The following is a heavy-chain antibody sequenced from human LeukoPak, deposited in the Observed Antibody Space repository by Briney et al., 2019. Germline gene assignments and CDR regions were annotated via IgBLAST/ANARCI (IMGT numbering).Heavy chain of an antibody. V-gene: IGHV4-59*01. CDR1: GVSISSYC. J-gene: IGHJ5*02. D-gene: IGHD5-24*01. CDR2: IYYSGST. CDR3: AREGEMAAT. Sequence: SETLSLTCTVSGVSISSYCWSWNRQPPGKGLEWIGYIYYSGSTNYNPSLKSRVTISVDTSKNQFSLKLSSVTAADTAVYYCAREGEMAATWGQGTLVTVSS.